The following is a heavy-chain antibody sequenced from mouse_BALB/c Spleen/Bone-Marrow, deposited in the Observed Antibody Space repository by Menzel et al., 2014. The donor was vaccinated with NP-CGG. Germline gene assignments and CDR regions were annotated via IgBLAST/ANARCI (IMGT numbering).Heavy chain of an antibody. CDR2: INPSTGYT. Sequence: VQLQQSGAELAKPGASVKMSCKASGYTFXRYWMHWVKQRPGQGLEWIGYINPSTGYTEYNQKFKDKATLTADKSSSTAYMQLSSLTSEDSVVYYCARGGFAGAWFAYWGQGTLVTVSA. CDR1: GYTFXRYW. J-gene: IGHJ3*01. CDR3: ARGGFAGAWFAY. V-gene: IGHV1-7*01. D-gene: IGHD1-1*02.